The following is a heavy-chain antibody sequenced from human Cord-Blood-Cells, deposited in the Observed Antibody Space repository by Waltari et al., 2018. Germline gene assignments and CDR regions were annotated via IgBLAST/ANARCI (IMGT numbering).Heavy chain of an antibody. J-gene: IGHJ4*02. V-gene: IGHV4-39*01. Sequence: QLQLQESGPGLVKPSETLSLTCTVSGGSISSSSYYWGWIRQPPGKGLEWIGSIYYSGSTYYNPSLKSRVNISVDTSKNQFSLKLSSVTAADTAVYYCARGTIISYYYYDSSGSSFDYWGQGTLVTVSS. D-gene: IGHD3-22*01. CDR1: GGSISSSSYY. CDR2: IYYSGST. CDR3: ARGTIISYYYYDSSGSSFDY.